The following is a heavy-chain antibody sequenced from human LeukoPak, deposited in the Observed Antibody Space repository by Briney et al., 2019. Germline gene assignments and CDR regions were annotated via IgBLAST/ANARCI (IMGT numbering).Heavy chain of an antibody. V-gene: IGHV3-23*01. Sequence: EPGGSLRLSCAASGLSFSTYAMTWVRQAPGKGLEWLSGITGSGGSTYHADSVKGRFTISRDNSKNTLYLQMNSLRAEDTAVYFCARRGSAADFDYWGQGTLVTVSS. CDR1: GLSFSTYA. J-gene: IGHJ4*02. CDR2: ITGSGGST. CDR3: ARRGSAADFDY. D-gene: IGHD2-2*01.